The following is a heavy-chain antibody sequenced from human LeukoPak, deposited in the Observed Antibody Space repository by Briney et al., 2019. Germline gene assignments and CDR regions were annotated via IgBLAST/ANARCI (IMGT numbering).Heavy chain of an antibody. J-gene: IGHJ4*02. CDR3: ARDRCGGDCWPPGY. Sequence: GGSLRLSCAASGFTFSSYAMSWVRQAPGKGLEWVSTISNSDYNTYYTDSVKGRFTISRDNSKNTLYLQMNSLRAEDTAVYYCARDRCGGDCWPPGYWGQGTLVTVSS. V-gene: IGHV3-23*01. CDR1: GFTFSSYA. CDR2: ISNSDYNT. D-gene: IGHD2-21*02.